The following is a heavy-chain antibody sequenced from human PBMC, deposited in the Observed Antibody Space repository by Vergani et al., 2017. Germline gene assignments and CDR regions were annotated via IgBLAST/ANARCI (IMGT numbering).Heavy chain of an antibody. D-gene: IGHD3-10*01. Sequence: QVQLVESGGGVVQPGRSLRLSCAASGFTFSSYAMHWVRQAPGKGLEGVAVISYDGSNKYYADSVKGRFTISRDNSKNTLYLQMNSLRPEDTAVYYCARGDTMVRGPRFDPWGQGTLVTVSS. CDR3: ARGDTMVRGPRFDP. CDR2: ISYDGSNK. V-gene: IGHV3-30-3*01. J-gene: IGHJ5*02. CDR1: GFTFSSYA.